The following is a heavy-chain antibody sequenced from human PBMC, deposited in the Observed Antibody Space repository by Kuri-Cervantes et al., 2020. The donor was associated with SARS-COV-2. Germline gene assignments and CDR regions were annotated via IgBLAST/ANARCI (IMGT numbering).Heavy chain of an antibody. V-gene: IGHV3-73*01. J-gene: IGHJ4*02. CDR1: GFTFSAYT. CDR2: IRGKANNYAT. CDR3: TTLIDY. Sequence: GESLKISCVASGFTFSAYTLNWVRQASGKGLEWVGRIRGKANNYATAYVASVKGRFTISRDDTKNMAYLQMNSLKTEDTAVYYCTTLIDYWGQGTLVTVSS.